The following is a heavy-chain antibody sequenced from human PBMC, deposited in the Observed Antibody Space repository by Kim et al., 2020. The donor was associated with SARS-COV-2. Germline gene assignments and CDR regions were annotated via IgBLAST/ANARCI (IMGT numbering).Heavy chain of an antibody. CDR2: ISSSSSYI. V-gene: IGHV3-21*01. J-gene: IGHJ6*02. CDR3: ARDGTAAAGSPPTGDYYYYYGMDV. D-gene: IGHD6-13*01. Sequence: GGSLRLSCAASGFTFSSYSMNWVRQAPGKGLEWVSSISSSSSYIYYADSVKGRFTISRDNAKNSLYLQMNSLRAEDTAVYYCARDGTAAAGSPPTGDYYYYYGMDVWGQGTTVTVSS. CDR1: GFTFSSYS.